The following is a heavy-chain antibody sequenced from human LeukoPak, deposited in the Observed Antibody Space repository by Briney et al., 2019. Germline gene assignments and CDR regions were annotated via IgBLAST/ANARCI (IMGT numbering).Heavy chain of an antibody. CDR2: IFTSGST. D-gene: IGHD4-23*01. CDR1: GGSISSGSYY. V-gene: IGHV4-61*02. J-gene: IGHJ4*02. Sequence: PSETLSLTCTVSGGSISSGSYYWSWIRQPAGKGLEHNGRIFTSGSTHYHPSLKSRVTISVDTSKNQLSLKLSSVTAADTAVYYCAVAVNYGGNSFDYWGQGTLVTVSS. CDR3: AVAVNYGGNSFDY.